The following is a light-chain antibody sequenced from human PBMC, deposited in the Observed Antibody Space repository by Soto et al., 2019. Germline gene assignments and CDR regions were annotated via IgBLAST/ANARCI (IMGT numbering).Light chain of an antibody. V-gene: IGLV2-8*01. CDR1: SSDVGGYNF. J-gene: IGLJ2*01. Sequence: QSALTQPPSASGSPGQSVTISCTGTSSDVGGYNFVSWYQQHPGKAPKLMIYEVSERPSGVPDRFSGSKSDNTASPTVSGLQAEDEADYYCSSYAGSNIVVFGGGTKLTVL. CDR3: SSYAGSNIVV. CDR2: EVS.